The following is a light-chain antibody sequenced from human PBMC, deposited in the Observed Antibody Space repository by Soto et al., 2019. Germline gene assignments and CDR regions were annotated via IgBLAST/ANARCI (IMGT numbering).Light chain of an antibody. Sequence: QSVLTQPPSVSGAPGQRVTISCTGSSSNIGAGFDVHWYQQLPGAAPKLLIYANTNRPSGVPDRFSGSKSGTSASLAITGLQADDEADYYCQSYASSSGSKAVGGGNKLAVL. V-gene: IGLV1-40*01. J-gene: IGLJ2*01. CDR2: ANT. CDR3: QSYASSSGSKA. CDR1: SSNIGAGFD.